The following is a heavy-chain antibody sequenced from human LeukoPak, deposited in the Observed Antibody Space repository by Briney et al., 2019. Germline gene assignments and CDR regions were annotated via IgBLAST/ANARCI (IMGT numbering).Heavy chain of an antibody. J-gene: IGHJ4*02. Sequence: GGSLRLSCTASGFTFGDYAMSWVRQAPGKGLEWVGFIRSKAYGGTTEYAASVKGRFTISRDDSKSIAYLQMNSLKTEDTAVYYCTREGGTYYDFWSGYYTFDYWGQGTLVTVSS. CDR3: TREGGTYYDFWSGYYTFDY. D-gene: IGHD3-3*01. CDR1: GFTFGDYA. CDR2: IRSKAYGGTT. V-gene: IGHV3-49*04.